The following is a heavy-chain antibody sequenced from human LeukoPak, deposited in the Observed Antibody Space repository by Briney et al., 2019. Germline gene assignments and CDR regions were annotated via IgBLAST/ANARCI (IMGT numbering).Heavy chain of an antibody. CDR2: ISGSGGST. CDR1: GFTFSSYA. CDR3: AKGDDIVVVQGLLDY. Sequence: GGSLRLSCAASGFTFSSYAMSWVRQAPGKGLEWVSAISGSGGSTYYADSVKGRFTISRDNSKNTLYLQMNSLRAEDTAVYYCAKGDDIVVVQGLLDYWGQGTLVTVSS. D-gene: IGHD2-2*01. V-gene: IGHV3-23*01. J-gene: IGHJ4*02.